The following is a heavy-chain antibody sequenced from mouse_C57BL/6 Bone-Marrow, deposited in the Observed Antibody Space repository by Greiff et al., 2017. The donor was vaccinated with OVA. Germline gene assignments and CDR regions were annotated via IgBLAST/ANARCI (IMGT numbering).Heavy chain of an antibody. CDR2: IRNKANGYTT. CDR1: GFTFTDYY. CDR3: ARSSQGYDAAY. D-gene: IGHD2-2*01. Sequence: EVQLQESGGGLVQPGGSLSLSCAASGFTFTDYYMSWVRQPPGKALEWLGFIRNKANGYTTEYSASVKGRFTISRDNSQSILYLQMNALRAEDSATYYCARSSQGYDAAYWGQGTLVTVSA. J-gene: IGHJ3*01. V-gene: IGHV7-3*01.